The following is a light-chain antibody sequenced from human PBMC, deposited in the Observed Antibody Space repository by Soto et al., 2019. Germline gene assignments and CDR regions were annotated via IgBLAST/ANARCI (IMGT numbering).Light chain of an antibody. CDR1: QGISDT. Sequence: EVVMTQSPATLSVSPGEGVTLCCRASQGISDTLAWYQHKTGQTPRILIYDTSTRDTGVPARFSGIGSGPEFTLTINSLQSEDFAIYYCQPYNNWPLTFGGGTKVDIK. CDR3: QPYNNWPLT. CDR2: DTS. V-gene: IGKV3-15*01. J-gene: IGKJ4*01.